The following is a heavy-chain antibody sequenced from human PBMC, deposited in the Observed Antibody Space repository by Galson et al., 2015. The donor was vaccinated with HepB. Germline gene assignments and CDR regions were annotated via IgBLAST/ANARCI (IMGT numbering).Heavy chain of an antibody. CDR1: GGSISSYY. CDR3: ARGRATVTTRRWYFDL. D-gene: IGHD4-17*01. CDR2: IYYSGST. V-gene: IGHV4-59*01. Sequence: ETLSLTCTVSGGSISSYYWSWIRQPPGKGLEWIGYIYYSGSTNYNPSLKSRVTISVDTSKNQFSLKLSSVTAADTAVYYCARGRATVTTRRWYFDLWGRGTLVTVSS. J-gene: IGHJ2*01.